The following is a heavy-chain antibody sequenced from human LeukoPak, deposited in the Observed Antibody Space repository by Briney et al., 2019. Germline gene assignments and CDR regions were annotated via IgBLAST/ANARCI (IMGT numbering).Heavy chain of an antibody. CDR1: GGSISSYF. J-gene: IGHJ4*02. D-gene: IGHD6-13*01. V-gene: IGHV4-59*01. CDR2: IYYSGST. CDR3: ARVLGQQVPRAFDY. Sequence: SETLSLTWSVSGGSISSYFWSWIRQPPGKRLEWIGYIYYSGSTNYNPSLKSRVTISVDTPKNQFSLRLSSVTAADTAVYYCARVLGQQVPRAFDYWGQGTLVTVSS.